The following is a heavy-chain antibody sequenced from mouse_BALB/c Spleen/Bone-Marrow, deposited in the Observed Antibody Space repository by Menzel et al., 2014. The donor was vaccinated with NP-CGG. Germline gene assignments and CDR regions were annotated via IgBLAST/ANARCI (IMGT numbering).Heavy chain of an antibody. CDR3: PRKHYSSGFAY. CDR1: GFTFSSFG. V-gene: IGHV5-17*02. CDR2: ISSGSSTI. D-gene: IGHD1-1*01. J-gene: IGHJ3*01. Sequence: EAXLVESGGGVVQPGGSRKLSCAATGFTFSSFGMHWGRQAPEKGLEWVAYISSGSSTIYYADTVKGRLTISRDNPKNTLFLQMTSLRSEHTAMYSFPRKHYSSGFAYWGQRTLVTVSA.